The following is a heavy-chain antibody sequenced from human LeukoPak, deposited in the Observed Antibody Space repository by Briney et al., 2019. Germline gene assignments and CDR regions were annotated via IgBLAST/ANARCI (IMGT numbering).Heavy chain of an antibody. D-gene: IGHD2-15*01. V-gene: IGHV1-18*01. J-gene: IGHJ1*01. CDR2: ISAYNGNT. CDR3: ARDSADCSGSSCYSAEYFQH. Sequence: GASVKVSCKASGYTFNNYGISWVRQAPGQGLEWMGRISAYNGNTNYAQKVQDRVTMTTDTSTSIAYMELRNLTSDDTAVYYCARDSADCSGSSCYSAEYFQHWGQGTLVTVSS. CDR1: GYTFNNYG.